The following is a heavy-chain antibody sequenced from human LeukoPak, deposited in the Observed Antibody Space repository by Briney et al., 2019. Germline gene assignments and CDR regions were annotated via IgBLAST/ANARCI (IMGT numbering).Heavy chain of an antibody. V-gene: IGHV3-7*01. CDR1: GFTFSSYW. D-gene: IGHD1-1*01. Sequence: PGGSLILSCAASGFTFSSYWMSWVRQAPGKGLEWVANIKLDGSEKYYVDSVKGRFTISRDNAMNSLYLQMNSLRAEDTAVYYCARGKVGFDYWGQGTLVTVSS. CDR3: ARGKVGFDY. J-gene: IGHJ4*02. CDR2: IKLDGSEK.